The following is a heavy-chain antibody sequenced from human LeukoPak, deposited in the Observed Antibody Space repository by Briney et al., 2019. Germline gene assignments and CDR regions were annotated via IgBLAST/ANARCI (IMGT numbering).Heavy chain of an antibody. V-gene: IGHV4-59*01. CDR2: IYYSGST. D-gene: IGHD3-22*01. Sequence: SETLSLTCTVSGGSISSYYWSWIRQPPGKGLEWIGYIYYSGSTNYNPSLKSRVTISVDTSKNQFSLKLSSVTAADTAVYYCARGGYYDSSGYYRLSRYPLDYWGQGTPVTVSS. CDR1: GGSISSYY. CDR3: ARGGYYDSSGYYRLSRYPLDY. J-gene: IGHJ4*02.